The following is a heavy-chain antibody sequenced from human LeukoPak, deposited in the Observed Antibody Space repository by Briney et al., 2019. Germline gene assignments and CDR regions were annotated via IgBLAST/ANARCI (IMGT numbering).Heavy chain of an antibody. CDR1: GYTFTGYY. D-gene: IGHD1-14*01. V-gene: IGHV1-2*02. CDR2: IHPNNGGT. J-gene: IGHJ4*02. CDR3: AREGGPNPNRLYSFDY. Sequence: GASVKVSCKASGYTFTGYYIHWLRQAPGQGLEWMGWIHPNNGGTSYAQKFQGRVTMTRDTSVSTAYMELTTLTSGDTAVYYCAREGGPNPNRLYSFDYWGQGTLVTVSS.